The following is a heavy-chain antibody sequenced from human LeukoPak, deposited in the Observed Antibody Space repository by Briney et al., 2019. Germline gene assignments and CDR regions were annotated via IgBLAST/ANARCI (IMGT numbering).Heavy chain of an antibody. V-gene: IGHV3-48*03. CDR3: ARDADPGIAVADLDY. D-gene: IGHD6-19*01. J-gene: IGHJ4*02. CDR2: ISSSGSTI. CDR1: GFTFSSYE. Sequence: GGSLRLSCAASGFTFSSYELNWVRQAPGKGLEWVSYISSSGSTIYYADSVKGRLTISRDNAKNSLYLQMNSLRAEDTAVYYCARDADPGIAVADLDYWGQGTLVTVSS.